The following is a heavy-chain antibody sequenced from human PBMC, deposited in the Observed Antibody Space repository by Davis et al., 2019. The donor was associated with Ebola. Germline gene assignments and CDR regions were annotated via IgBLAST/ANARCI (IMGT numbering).Heavy chain of an antibody. CDR2: IDVDGSVT. J-gene: IGHJ4*02. Sequence: GESLKISCAASGFIFNTWMHWARQVPGKGLEWVSHIDVDGSVTTFADSVKGRFTISRDNAKNTLYLQMNSLRAEDTALYYCARGGRVVPTAMPDWGQGTLVTVSS. CDR3: ARGGRVVPTAMPD. CDR1: GFIFNTW. D-gene: IGHD2-2*01. V-gene: IGHV3-74*01.